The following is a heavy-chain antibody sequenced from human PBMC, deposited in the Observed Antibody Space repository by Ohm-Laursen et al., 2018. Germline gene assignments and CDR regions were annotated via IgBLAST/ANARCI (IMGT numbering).Heavy chain of an antibody. V-gene: IGHV4-59*08. CDR2: IYNSANT. J-gene: IGHJ6*02. CDR1: GGSISNYY. Sequence: SQTLSLTCTVSGGSISNYYWSWIRQPPGKGLEWIGYIYNSANTNYNPSLKSRVTISADTSKNQFSLTLSSVTAADTAVYYCARHNDIRTYGMDVWGQGTTVTVSS. D-gene: IGHD2-8*01. CDR3: ARHNDIRTYGMDV.